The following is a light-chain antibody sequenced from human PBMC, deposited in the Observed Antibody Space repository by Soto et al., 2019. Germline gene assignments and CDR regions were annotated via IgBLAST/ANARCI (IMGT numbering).Light chain of an antibody. CDR2: GAS. J-gene: IGKJ4*01. V-gene: IGKV3-20*01. Sequence: EIVLTQSPGTLSLSPGEGATLSCRASQSVSSSYIAWYQQRPGQTPSLLIYGASTRATGIPDRFSGSGSGTDFTLTISRVEPEDFAVFYCQHYGSSPLTFGGGTKVDIK. CDR3: QHYGSSPLT. CDR1: QSVSSSY.